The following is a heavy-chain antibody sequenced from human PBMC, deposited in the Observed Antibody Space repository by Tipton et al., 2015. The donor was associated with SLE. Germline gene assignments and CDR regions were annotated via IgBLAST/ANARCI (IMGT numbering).Heavy chain of an antibody. V-gene: IGHV3-23*01. Sequence: SLRLSCVGSGFTFIPYGMTCVRQAPGKGLDWVSTIIGGGGSLFYAYSVKGRFTTSRDNSRNTVYLEMKCLRPEDTALYYCAKDRTGSHYGLDVWGHGTTVIVSS. D-gene: IGHD1-1*01. CDR1: GFTFIPYG. CDR3: AKDRTGSHYGLDV. J-gene: IGHJ6*02. CDR2: IIGGGGSL.